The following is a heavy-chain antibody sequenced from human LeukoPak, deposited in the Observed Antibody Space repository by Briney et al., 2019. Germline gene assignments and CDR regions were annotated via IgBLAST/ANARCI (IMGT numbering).Heavy chain of an antibody. V-gene: IGHV3-11*04. J-gene: IGHJ4*02. CDR1: GFTFSDYY. CDR2: ISSSGSTI. Sequence: PGGSLRLSCAASGFTFSDYYMSWLRQAPGKGLEWVSYISSSGSTIYYADSVKGRFTISRDNAKNSLYLQMNSLRAEDTAVYYCARGYSSSWCPPDYWGQGTLVTVSS. D-gene: IGHD6-13*01. CDR3: ARGYSSSWCPPDY.